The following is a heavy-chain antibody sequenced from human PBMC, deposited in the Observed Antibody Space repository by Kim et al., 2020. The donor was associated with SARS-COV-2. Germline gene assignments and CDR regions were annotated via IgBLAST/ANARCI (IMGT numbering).Heavy chain of an antibody. CDR2: INHAGDT. CDR1: GGSFSDYY. D-gene: IGHD3-10*01. Sequence: SETLSLTCAVNGGSFSDYYWSWIRQSPGKGLEWLGEINHAGDTNYNPFLKRRVTMSVDTSKNQLSLKVKSLIAADTAVYFCARSHKPSVPLSRGVRSAYGMDVWGQGTTVIVSS. CDR3: ARSHKPSVPLSRGVRSAYGMDV. J-gene: IGHJ6*02. V-gene: IGHV4-34*01.